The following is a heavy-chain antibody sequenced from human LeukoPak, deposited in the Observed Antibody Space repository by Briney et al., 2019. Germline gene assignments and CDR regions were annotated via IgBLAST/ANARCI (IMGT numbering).Heavy chain of an antibody. Sequence: GASVKVSFKASGYTFTSYGITWVRQAPGQGLEWMGWISAYNGNTNYAEKFQGRVTMTRDTSTSTVYMELSSLTSEDTAVYYCARGRGVVVPAAPTGDPFDIWGQGTMVTVSS. CDR2: ISAYNGNT. D-gene: IGHD2-2*01. J-gene: IGHJ3*02. CDR3: ARGRGVVVPAAPTGDPFDI. V-gene: IGHV1-18*01. CDR1: GYTFTSYG.